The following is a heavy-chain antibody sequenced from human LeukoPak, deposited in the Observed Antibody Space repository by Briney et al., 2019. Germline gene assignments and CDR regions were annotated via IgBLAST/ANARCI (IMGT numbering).Heavy chain of an antibody. J-gene: IGHJ4*02. CDR2: IYSTGST. Sequence: ASETLSLTCTVSGGSISSYYWSWIRQPAGKGLEWIGRIYSTGSTNYNPSLKSRVTMSVDTSKNQFSLRLRSVTAADTAVYYCARPVGYYDSSGYYFHWGQGTLVTVSS. D-gene: IGHD3-22*01. CDR1: GGSISSYY. CDR3: ARPVGYYDSSGYYFH. V-gene: IGHV4-4*07.